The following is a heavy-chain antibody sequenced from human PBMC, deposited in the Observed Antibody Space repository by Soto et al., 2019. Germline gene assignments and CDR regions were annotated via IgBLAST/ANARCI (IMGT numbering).Heavy chain of an antibody. CDR3: ARDSMQREWELLYYYGMDV. CDR2: TYYRSKWYN. V-gene: IGHV6-1*01. CDR1: GDSVSSNSAA. D-gene: IGHD1-26*01. Sequence: PSQTLSLTCAISGDSVSSNSAAWNWIRQSPSRGLEWLGRTYYRSKWYNDYAVSVKGRITINPDTSKNQFSLQLNSVTPEDTAVYYCARDSMQREWELLYYYGMDVWGQGTTVTVSS. J-gene: IGHJ6*02.